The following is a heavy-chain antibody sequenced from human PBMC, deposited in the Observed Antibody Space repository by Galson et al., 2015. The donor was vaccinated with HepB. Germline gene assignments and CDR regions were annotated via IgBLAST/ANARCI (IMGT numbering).Heavy chain of an antibody. J-gene: IGHJ6*03. V-gene: IGHV4-39*01. Sequence: ETLSLTCTVSGGSISSSSYYWGWIRQPPGKGLEWIGSIYYSGSTYYNPSLKSRVTISVDTSKNQFSLKLSSVTAADTTVYYCARQRREGVIVQGLYMDVWGKGTTVTVSS. CDR1: GGSISSSSYY. CDR2: IYYSGST. CDR3: ARQRREGVIVQGLYMDV. D-gene: IGHD2-21*01.